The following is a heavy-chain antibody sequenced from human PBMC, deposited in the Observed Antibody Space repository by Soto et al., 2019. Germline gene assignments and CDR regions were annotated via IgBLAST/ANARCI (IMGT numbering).Heavy chain of an antibody. D-gene: IGHD4-17*01. V-gene: IGHV1-18*01. CDR3: ARTYGDYAEMKIIYWFDP. J-gene: IGHJ5*02. Sequence: ASVKVSCKASGYTFTSYGISWVRQAPGQGLEWMGWISAYNGNTNYAQKLQGRVTMTTDTSTSTAYMELRSLRSDDTAVYYCARTYGDYAEMKIIYWFDPWGQGTLVTVSS. CDR1: GYTFTSYG. CDR2: ISAYNGNT.